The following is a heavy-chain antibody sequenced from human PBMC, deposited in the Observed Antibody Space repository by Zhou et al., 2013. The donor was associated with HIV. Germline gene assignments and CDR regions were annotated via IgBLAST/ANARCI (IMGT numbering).Heavy chain of an antibody. D-gene: IGHD3-16*01. V-gene: IGHV1-18*01. CDR3: SRDGDYAWGDTETLTY. CDR1: GFSFGSYS. CDR2: ISGYNGNT. Sequence: QVQLVQSGAEIKKPGTSVKVSCQASGFSFGSYSFSWVRQGPGQRLEWMGWISGYNGNTVYAESFQDRLTLTKDIGTYLAHMELRNLTSDDTAFYYCSRDGDYAWGDTETLTYGGQGTLVTVSP. J-gene: IGHJ4*02.